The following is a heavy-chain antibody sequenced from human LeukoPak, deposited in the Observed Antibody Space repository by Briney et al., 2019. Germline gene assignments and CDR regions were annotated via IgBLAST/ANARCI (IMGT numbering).Heavy chain of an antibody. Sequence: KPSETLSLTCAVYGGSFSGYYWSWIRQPPGKGLEWIGEINHSGSTNYNPSLKSRVTISVDTSRNQFSLKLSSVTAADTAVYYCARGWSKDGYNLDYWGQGTLVTVSS. CDR1: GGSFSGYY. V-gene: IGHV4-34*01. CDR3: ARGWSKDGYNLDY. J-gene: IGHJ4*02. D-gene: IGHD5-24*01. CDR2: INHSGST.